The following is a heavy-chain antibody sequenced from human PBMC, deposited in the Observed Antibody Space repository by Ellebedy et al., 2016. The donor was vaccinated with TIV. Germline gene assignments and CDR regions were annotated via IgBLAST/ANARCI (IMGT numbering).Heavy chain of an antibody. CDR3: AIVRGYWFDP. CDR2: IYHSGST. CDR1: GGSISSTNW. Sequence: MPSETLSLTCAVSGGSISSTNWWTWARPPPGKGLEWIGEIYHSGSTKYNPSLKSRVTISVDTSKNHFSLKLNSVTAADTAVYYCAIVRGYWFDPWGQGTLVTVSS. V-gene: IGHV4-4*02. D-gene: IGHD6-6*01. J-gene: IGHJ5*02.